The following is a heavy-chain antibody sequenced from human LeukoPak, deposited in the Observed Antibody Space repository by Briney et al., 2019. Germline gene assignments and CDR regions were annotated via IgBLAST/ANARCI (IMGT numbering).Heavy chain of an antibody. Sequence: PGGSLRLSCAASGFTFSSYEMNWVRQAPGKGLEWVSYISSSGSTIYYADSVKGRFTISRDNAKNSLYLQMNSLRAEDTAVYYCARIKWDGHYFDYWGQGTLVTVSS. CDR3: ARIKWDGHYFDY. CDR1: GFTFSSYE. D-gene: IGHD5-12*01. CDR2: ISSSGSTI. J-gene: IGHJ4*02. V-gene: IGHV3-48*03.